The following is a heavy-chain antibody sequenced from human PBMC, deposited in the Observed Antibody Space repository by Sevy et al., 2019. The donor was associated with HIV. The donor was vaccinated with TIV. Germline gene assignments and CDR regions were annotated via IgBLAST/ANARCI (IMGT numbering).Heavy chain of an antibody. CDR3: ARAGQSYGLFAY. Sequence: SETLSLTCTVSGGSISSYCCNWIRQSPGKGLEWIGYMCHTGITNYNPSLKSRVTISLDTSRNQFSLRLSSVTAADTAAYYCARAGQSYGLFAYWGQGTLVTFSS. CDR2: MCHTGIT. V-gene: IGHV4-59*13. J-gene: IGHJ4*02. CDR1: GGSISSYC. D-gene: IGHD5-18*01.